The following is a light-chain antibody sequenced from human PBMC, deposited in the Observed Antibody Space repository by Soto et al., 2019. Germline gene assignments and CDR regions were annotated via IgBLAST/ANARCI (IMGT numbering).Light chain of an antibody. J-gene: IGKJ4*01. CDR1: HDVSGN. CDR2: DAS. Sequence: DIQMTQSPSSLSASEGNRVTITCHSVHDVSGNLNWFQQKQGEAPQFMSYDASNLERGVPSRFSGSGSGTDFTLTISSLQPEDAAPYYCQQYNSMLSFGGGTEVEIK. V-gene: IGKV1-33*01. CDR3: QQYNSMLS.